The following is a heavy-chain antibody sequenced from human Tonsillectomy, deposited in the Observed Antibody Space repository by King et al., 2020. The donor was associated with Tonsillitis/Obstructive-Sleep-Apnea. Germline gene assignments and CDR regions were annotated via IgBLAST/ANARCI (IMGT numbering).Heavy chain of an antibody. D-gene: IGHD4-17*01. Sequence: QLQESGPGLVKPSQTLSLTCTVSGGSISSGGYYWSWIRQHPGKGLEWIGYIYYSGSTYYNPSLKSRVTISVDTSKNQFSLKLSSVAAADTAVYYCVRSSVTTYGPGDYWGQGTMVTVSS. V-gene: IGHV4-31*03. CDR2: IYYSGST. CDR1: GGSISSGGYY. CDR3: VRSSVTTYGPGDY. J-gene: IGHJ4*02.